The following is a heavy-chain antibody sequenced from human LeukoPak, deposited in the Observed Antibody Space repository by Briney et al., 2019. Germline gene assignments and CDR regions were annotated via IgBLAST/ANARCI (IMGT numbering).Heavy chain of an antibody. J-gene: IGHJ4*02. CDR1: GITLSNYG. CDR2: ISDTGGRT. CDR3: AKRGVVIRVILVGFHKEAYYFDS. V-gene: IGHV3-23*01. D-gene: IGHD3-22*01. Sequence: GGSLRLSCAVSGITLSNYGMTWVRQAPGKGLDWVAGISDTGGRTNYADSVKGRFTISRDNPKNTLYLQMNSLRAEDTAVYFCAKRGVVIRVILVGFHKEAYYFDSWGQGALVTVSS.